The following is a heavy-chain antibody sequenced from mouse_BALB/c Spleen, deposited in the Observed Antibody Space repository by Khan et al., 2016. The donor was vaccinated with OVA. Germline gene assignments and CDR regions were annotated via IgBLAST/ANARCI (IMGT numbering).Heavy chain of an antibody. Sequence: QIQSVQSGPELKKPGETVKISCKASGYSFTNYGMNWVKQSPGKALKWMGWINTYTGEATYADDLEGRFAFSLETSANTAYLQINIIKSEDTATYYCTGPPYFSYTLAYWGQGTSVTVSS. CDR3: TGPPYFSYTLAY. V-gene: IGHV9-3-1*01. CDR2: INTYTGEA. CDR1: GYSFTNYG. J-gene: IGHJ4*01. D-gene: IGHD2-10*01.